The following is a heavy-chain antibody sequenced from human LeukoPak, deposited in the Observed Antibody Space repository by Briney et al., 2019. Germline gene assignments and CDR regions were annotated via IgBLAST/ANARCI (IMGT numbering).Heavy chain of an antibody. J-gene: IGHJ4*02. CDR1: GFTFSSYA. CDR3: ARRKSQAHVLWFGELLQRGPLDY. D-gene: IGHD3-10*01. V-gene: IGHV3-23*01. Sequence: GGSLRLSCAASGFTFSSYAMSWVRQAPGKGLEWVSSITISGGTTYYADSVKGRFTISRDNSKNTLYLQMNSLRAEDTAVYYCARRKSQAHVLWFGELLQRGPLDYWGQGTLVTVSS. CDR2: ITISGGTT.